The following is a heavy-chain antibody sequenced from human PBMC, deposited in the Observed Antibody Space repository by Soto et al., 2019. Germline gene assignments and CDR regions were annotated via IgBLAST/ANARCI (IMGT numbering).Heavy chain of an antibody. J-gene: IGHJ6*02. CDR2: VSLDSDTI. CDR3: ARLYYDYV. CDR1: GYDFRTYS. D-gene: IGHD3-3*01. V-gene: IGHV3-48*02. Sequence: EGSLRLSCRASGYDFRTYSMNWVRQAPGQGLEWIAYVSLDSDTIQYADSVKGRFTISRDDAENSLYLQMDSLRDEDTATYYCARLYYDYVWGQGTTVTVSS.